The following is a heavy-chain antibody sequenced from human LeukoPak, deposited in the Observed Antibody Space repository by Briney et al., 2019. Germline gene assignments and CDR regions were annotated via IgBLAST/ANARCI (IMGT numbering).Heavy chain of an antibody. J-gene: IGHJ1*01. CDR1: GLTFSSYW. V-gene: IGHV3-74*01. Sequence: GGSLRLSCAASGLTFSSYWMHWARQAPGKGLLWVSRIKSDGSTNYAGSVKGRFTISRDNAKNTVSLQMNSLRAEDTGVYYCARAPSEIGGYYPEYFRHWGQGTLVTVSS. CDR2: IKSDGST. D-gene: IGHD3-22*01. CDR3: ARAPSEIGGYYPEYFRH.